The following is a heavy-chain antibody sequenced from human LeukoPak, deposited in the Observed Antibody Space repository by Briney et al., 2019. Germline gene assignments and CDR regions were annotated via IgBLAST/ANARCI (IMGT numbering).Heavy chain of an antibody. CDR1: GFTVSSNY. J-gene: IGHJ6*02. CDR2: IYNSGSI. Sequence: GGSLRLSCAASGFTVSSNYMSWVRQAPGKGLEWVSVIYNSGSINYADSVKGRFTISRDNSKNTLYLQMGSLRADDMAVYYCARWYNSLDVWGRGTTVTVSS. CDR3: ARWYNSLDV. V-gene: IGHV3-66*02. D-gene: IGHD1-1*01.